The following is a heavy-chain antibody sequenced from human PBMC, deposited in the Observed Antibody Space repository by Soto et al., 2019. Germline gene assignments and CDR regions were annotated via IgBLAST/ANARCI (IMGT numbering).Heavy chain of an antibody. CDR3: AKGYEDRTEEVAVAGTPFDY. CDR1: GFTFSSYA. V-gene: IGHV3-23*01. CDR2: ISGSGGST. J-gene: IGHJ4*02. Sequence: GGSLRLSCAASGFTFSSYAMSWVRQAPGKGLEWVSAISGSGGSTYYADSVKGRFTISRDNSKNTLYLQMNSLRAEDTAVYYCAKGYEDRTEEVAVAGTPFDYWGQGTLVTVSS. D-gene: IGHD6-19*01.